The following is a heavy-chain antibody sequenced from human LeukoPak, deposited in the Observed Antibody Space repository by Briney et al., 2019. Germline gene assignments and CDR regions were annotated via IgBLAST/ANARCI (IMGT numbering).Heavy chain of an antibody. CDR2: ISYDGSNK. D-gene: IGHD5-18*01. CDR3: ASGGDSS. CDR1: GFTFRSYA. V-gene: IGHV3-30-3*01. Sequence: GGSLGLFCAASGFTFRSYAMHWVRQAPGKGLEWVAVISYDGSNKYYADSVKGRFTISRDNSKNTLYLQMNSLRAEGTAVYYCASGGDSSWGQGTLVTVSS. J-gene: IGHJ5*02.